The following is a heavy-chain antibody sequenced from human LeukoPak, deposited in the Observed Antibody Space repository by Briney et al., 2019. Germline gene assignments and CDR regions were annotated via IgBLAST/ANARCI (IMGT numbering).Heavy chain of an antibody. Sequence: ASVKVSCKASGNTFTSYDINWLRQAPGQGLNWMEWINPNSGNTGYAQKLQGRVTMTTDTSTSTAYMDLRSLRSDDTAVYYCARDRHRRHYYDSSLHPPLDYWGQGTLVTVSS. V-gene: IGHV1-18*01. D-gene: IGHD3-22*01. CDR2: INPNSGNT. CDR1: GNTFTSYD. CDR3: ARDRHRRHYYDSSLHPPLDY. J-gene: IGHJ4*02.